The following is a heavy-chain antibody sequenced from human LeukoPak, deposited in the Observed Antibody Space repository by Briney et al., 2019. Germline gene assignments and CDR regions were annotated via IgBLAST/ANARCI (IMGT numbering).Heavy chain of an antibody. J-gene: IGHJ5*02. CDR1: VYTFSGYY. V-gene: IGHV1-2*02. Sequence: ASLRVSSEASVYTFSGYYMHCVPEAPGQGRGWGGGINPNMDGTNYTQTFRGRVTLTRDTSISTAYMELSRLRSDDTAVYYCARVNPTRGFDPWGQGTLVTVSS. CDR2: INPNMDGT. CDR3: ARVNPTRGFDP.